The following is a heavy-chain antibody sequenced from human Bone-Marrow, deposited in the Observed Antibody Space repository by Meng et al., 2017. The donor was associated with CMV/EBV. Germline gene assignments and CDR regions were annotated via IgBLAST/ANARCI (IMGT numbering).Heavy chain of an antibody. Sequence: AASGFSFHNWGMHWGRQAPGKGLEWVAIIWYDGRNKYYGDSVRGRFTISRDNSQRTVDLQMNSLRAEDTAVYYCAKPGGSSGYPPDYWGQGILVTVSS. CDR1: GFSFHNWG. V-gene: IGHV3-33*06. J-gene: IGHJ4*02. CDR3: AKPGGSSGYPPDY. D-gene: IGHD3-22*01. CDR2: IWYDGRNK.